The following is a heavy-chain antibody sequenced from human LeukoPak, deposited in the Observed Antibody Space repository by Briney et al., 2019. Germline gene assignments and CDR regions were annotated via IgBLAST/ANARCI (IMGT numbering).Heavy chain of an antibody. V-gene: IGHV3-30*02. CDR3: ARDPSWQQGILDY. J-gene: IGHJ4*02. CDR1: GFTFSSYG. D-gene: IGHD1/OR15-1a*01. Sequence: PGGSLRLSCAASGFTFSSYGMYWVRQAPGKGLEWVAFIRYDGSNKYYADSVKGRFTISRDNAKNSLYLQMNSLRAEDTAVYYCARDPSWQQGILDYWGQGTLVTVSS. CDR2: IRYDGSNK.